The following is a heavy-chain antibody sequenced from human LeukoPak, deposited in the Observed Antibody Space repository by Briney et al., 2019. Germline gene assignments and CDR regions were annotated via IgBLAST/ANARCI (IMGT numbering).Heavy chain of an antibody. CDR2: ISPMFGTV. V-gene: IGHV1-69*06. J-gene: IGHJ4*02. CDR1: GGTFSNYA. D-gene: IGHD2-15*01. CDR3: ARYESCRGGSCLPDF. Sequence: SVKVSCKASGGTFSNYAVSWVRQAPGQGLEGMGRISPMFGTVAYAQNFQGRVTITAEKSTSTVYMELSSLRSEDTAGYYCARYESCRGGSCLPDFWGQGTLVTVSS.